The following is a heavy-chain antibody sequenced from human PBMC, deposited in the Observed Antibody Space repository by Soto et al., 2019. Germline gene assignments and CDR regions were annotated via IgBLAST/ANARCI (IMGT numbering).Heavy chain of an antibody. V-gene: IGHV4-34*01. CDR2: INHSGST. J-gene: IGHJ4*02. Sequence: QVQLQQWGAGLLKPSETLSLTCAVYGGSFSGYYWSWIRQPPGKGLEWIGEINHSGSTDYNPSLKRRVTISVDTSKNQFSLELSSVAAADTAVYYCARGPGGHSLPVTTPLDYWGQGTLVTVSS. CDR1: GGSFSGYY. CDR3: ARGPGGHSLPVTTPLDY. D-gene: IGHD4-17*01.